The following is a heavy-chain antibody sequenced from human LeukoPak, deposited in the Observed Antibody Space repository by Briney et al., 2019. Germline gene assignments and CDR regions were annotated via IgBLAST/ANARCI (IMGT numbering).Heavy chain of an antibody. J-gene: IGHJ4*02. CDR3: ARLRYSWNDGGYFDY. CDR1: GGSISSYY. V-gene: IGHV4-59*01. CDR2: IYYSGST. D-gene: IGHD1-20*01. Sequence: PSETLSLTCTVSGGSISSYYWSWIRQPPGKGLEWIGYIYYSGSTNYNPSLKSRVTISVDTSKNQFSLKLSSVTAADTAVYYCARLRYSWNDGGYFDYWGQGTLVTVSS.